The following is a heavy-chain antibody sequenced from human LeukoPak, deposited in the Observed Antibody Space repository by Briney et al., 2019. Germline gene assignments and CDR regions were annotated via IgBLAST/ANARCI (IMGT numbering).Heavy chain of an antibody. V-gene: IGHV4-39*07. CDR3: ARGGYYGSGSYSH. J-gene: IGHJ4*02. D-gene: IGHD3-10*01. CDR1: GGSISSSSYY. CDR2: INHSGST. Sequence: SETLSLTCTVSGGSISSSSYYWGWIRQPPGKGLEWIGEINHSGSTNYNPSLKSRVTISVDTSKNQFSLKLSSVTAADTAVYYCARGGYYGSGSYSHWGQGTLVTVSS.